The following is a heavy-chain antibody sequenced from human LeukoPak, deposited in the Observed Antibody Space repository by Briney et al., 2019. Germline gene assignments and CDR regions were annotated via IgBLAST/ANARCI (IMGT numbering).Heavy chain of an antibody. V-gene: IGHV3-30-3*01. J-gene: IGHJ4*02. CDR3: AYGGSGSYYYPPFDY. Sequence: GGSLRLSCAASGFTFRSYAVHWVRQAPGKGLEWVAVISYDGSNKFYADSVKGRFTISRDNSKNTLYLQMNSLRAEDTAVYYCAYGGSGSYYYPPFDYWGQGTLVTVSS. CDR1: GFTFRSYA. D-gene: IGHD3-10*01. CDR2: ISYDGSNK.